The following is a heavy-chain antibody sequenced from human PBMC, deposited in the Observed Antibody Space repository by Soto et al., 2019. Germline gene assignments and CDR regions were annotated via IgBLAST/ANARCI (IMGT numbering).Heavy chain of an antibody. CDR1: GYTFTSYG. CDR2: ISAYNGNT. CDR3: AGDPFSLDWFDP. D-gene: IGHD6-13*01. V-gene: IGHV1-18*01. Sequence: QVQLVQSGAEVKKPGASVKVSCKASGYTFTSYGISWVRQAPGQGLEWMGWISAYNGNTNYAQKLQGRVTMTTDTSTNTAYMELRSLRSYDTAVDYCAGDPFSLDWFDPWGQGNLVTVPS. J-gene: IGHJ5*02.